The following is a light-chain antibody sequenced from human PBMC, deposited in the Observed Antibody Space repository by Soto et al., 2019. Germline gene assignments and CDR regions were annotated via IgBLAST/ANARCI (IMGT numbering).Light chain of an antibody. CDR3: QQYNNWPLT. V-gene: IGKV3D-15*01. CDR1: QTVNSSY. CDR2: DAS. J-gene: IGKJ4*01. Sequence: EILMTQSPATLSLSPGERAALSCRASQTVNSSYLAWYQQKSGQPPRLLIYDASTRATGFPARFSGSGSGTEFTLTISSLQSEDFEVYYCQQYNNWPLTFGGGTKVDIK.